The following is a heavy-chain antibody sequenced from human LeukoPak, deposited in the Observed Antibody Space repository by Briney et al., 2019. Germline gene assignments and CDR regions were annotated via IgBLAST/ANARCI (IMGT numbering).Heavy chain of an antibody. V-gene: IGHV4-39*06. D-gene: IGHD3-22*01. CDR2: IYSSWST. J-gene: IGHJ4*02. Sequence: PSETLSLTCFVSGDSINSSSYYWGWIRQPPGKGLEWIGSIYSSWSTYYNRSLESRVTISVDTSTNQFTLRLSSVTAADTAVYYWARRTPNYYDSNGYIDYWGQGTLATVSS. CDR3: ARRTPNYYDSNGYIDY. CDR1: GDSINSSSYY.